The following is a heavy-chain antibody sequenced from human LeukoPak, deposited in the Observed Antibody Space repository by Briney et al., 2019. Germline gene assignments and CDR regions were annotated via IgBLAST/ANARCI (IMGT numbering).Heavy chain of an antibody. CDR3: ARAVVVPAASEKYNWFDP. CDR2: IYTSGST. CDR1: GGSISSYY. D-gene: IGHD2-2*01. Sequence: SETLSLTCTVSGGSISSYYWGWIRQPAGKGLEWIGRIYTSGSTNYNPSLKSRVTMSVDTSKNQFSLKLSSVTAADTAVYYCARAVVVPAASEKYNWFDPWGQGTLVTVSS. J-gene: IGHJ5*02. V-gene: IGHV4-4*07.